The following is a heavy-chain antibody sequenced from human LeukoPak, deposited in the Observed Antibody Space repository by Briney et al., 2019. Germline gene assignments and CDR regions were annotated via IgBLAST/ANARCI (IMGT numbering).Heavy chain of an antibody. J-gene: IGHJ4*02. V-gene: IGHV4-34*01. CDR3: ARGQRITMTD. Sequence: SETLSLTCAVYGGSFSAYYWSWLRQPPGKGLEWIGEINHSGSTNYNPSLKSRVAISVDTSRNQFSLRLSSVTAADTAVYYCARGQRITMTDWGQGTLVTVSS. CDR1: GGSFSAYY. D-gene: IGHD3-22*01. CDR2: INHSGST.